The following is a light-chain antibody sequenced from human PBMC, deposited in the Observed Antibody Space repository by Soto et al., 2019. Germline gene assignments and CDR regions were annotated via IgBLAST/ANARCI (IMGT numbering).Light chain of an antibody. J-gene: IGKJ2*01. CDR3: QQYGSSPYT. CDR2: GAS. CDR1: QSVSSNY. V-gene: IGKV3-20*01. Sequence: EIVLTQSPGTLSLSPGERGTLSCRASQSVSSNYLAWYQQKPGQTPRLLIYGASRRATGIPDRFSGSGSGRDFTLTITRLEPEDFAVYYCQQYGSSPYTFGQGTKLEIK.